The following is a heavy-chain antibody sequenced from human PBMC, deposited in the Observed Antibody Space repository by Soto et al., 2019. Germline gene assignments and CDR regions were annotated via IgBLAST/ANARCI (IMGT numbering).Heavy chain of an antibody. J-gene: IGHJ6*02. CDR2: INPSSGGT. D-gene: IGHD3-3*01. CDR3: ARDRITDTAASVLDYYYYYGMDV. CDR1: GYTFTGYY. Sequence: ASVKVSCKASGYTFTGYYMHWVRQAPGQGIERMGWINPSSGGTNYAQKFQGWVTMTRDTSISTAYMELSRLRSDDTAVYYCARDRITDTAASVLDYYYYYGMDVWGQGTTVTVSS. V-gene: IGHV1-2*04.